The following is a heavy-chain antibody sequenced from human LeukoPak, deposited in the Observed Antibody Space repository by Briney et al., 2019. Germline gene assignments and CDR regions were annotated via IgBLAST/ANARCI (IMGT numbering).Heavy chain of an antibody. V-gene: IGHV3-21*01. CDR3: ARVVYHGAAASYLFDI. Sequence: GGSLRLSCAASGFTVSSNYMSWVRQAPGKGLQCLSSIASSSSYMYYADSVMGRFTISRDNAENSLYLQMNTLRAEDTAMYYCARVVYHGAAASYLFDIWGQGTMVTVSS. CDR2: IASSSSYM. CDR1: GFTVSSNY. D-gene: IGHD1-14*01. J-gene: IGHJ3*02.